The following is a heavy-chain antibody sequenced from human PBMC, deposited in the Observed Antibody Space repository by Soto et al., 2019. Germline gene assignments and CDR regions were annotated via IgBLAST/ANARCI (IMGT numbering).Heavy chain of an antibody. CDR2: INAGNGNT. J-gene: IGHJ5*02. Sequence: QVQLVQSEAEEKKPGASVKVSCKASGYTFKSYVMQWVRQAPGQRLEWMGWINAGNGNTKYSQSFQGRVTITRDTSASIAYMELSSLRSEDTAVYYSARLSAYPNWFDPWGQGTLITVSS. CDR3: ARLSAYPNWFDP. CDR1: GYTFKSYV. D-gene: IGHD3-16*01. V-gene: IGHV1-3*05.